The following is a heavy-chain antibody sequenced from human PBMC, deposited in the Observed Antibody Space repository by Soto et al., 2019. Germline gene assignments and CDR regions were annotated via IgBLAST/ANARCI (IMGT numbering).Heavy chain of an antibody. CDR3: AKAGPWVYDSSGYFDY. Sequence: GGSLRLSCAASGFTFSSYCMHWVRQAPGKGLEWVAGISYDGSNKYYEDSVKGRFTISRDNSKKKLYLQMNSLRAEDTAVYYCAKAGPWVYDSSGYFDYWGQGTLVTVSS. D-gene: IGHD3-22*01. V-gene: IGHV3-30*18. CDR1: GFTFSSYC. CDR2: ISYDGSNK. J-gene: IGHJ4*02.